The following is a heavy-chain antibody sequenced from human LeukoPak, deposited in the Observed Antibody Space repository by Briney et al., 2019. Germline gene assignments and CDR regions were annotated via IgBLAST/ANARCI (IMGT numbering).Heavy chain of an antibody. Sequence: GASVKVSCKASGYTFTGYYMHWVRQAPGQGLEWMGWINPNSGGTNYAQKFQGRVTMTRDTSISTAYMELSRLRSDDTAVYYCARDSTSGYYYDSSGYYVDYWGQGTLVTVSS. CDR2: INPNSGGT. CDR3: ARDSTSGYYYDSSGYYVDY. CDR1: GYTFTGYY. V-gene: IGHV1-2*02. D-gene: IGHD3-22*01. J-gene: IGHJ4*02.